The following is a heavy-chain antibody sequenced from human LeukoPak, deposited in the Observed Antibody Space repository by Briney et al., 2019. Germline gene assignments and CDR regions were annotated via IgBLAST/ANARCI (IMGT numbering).Heavy chain of an antibody. D-gene: IGHD5-18*01. V-gene: IGHV3-74*01. CDR1: GFTFNSYW. CDR3: ARVWENSHGYGY. CDR2: INSDGSST. J-gene: IGHJ4*02. Sequence: GGSLRLSCAASGFTFNSYWMHWVRQAPGKGLVWVSRINSDGSSTTYADSVKGRFTISRDNAKNTLYLQMNSLRAEDTAVYYCARVWENSHGYGYWGQGTLVTVSS.